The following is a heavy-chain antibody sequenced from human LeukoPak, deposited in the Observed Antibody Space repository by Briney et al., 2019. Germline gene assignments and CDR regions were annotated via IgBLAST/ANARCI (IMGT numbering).Heavy chain of an antibody. CDR2: ISGGGDST. Sequence: PGGSLRLSCAASGFTFSSYAMSWVRQAPGKGLEWVSAISGGGDSTGYADSVKGRFTISRDNPKSTLSLQMNSLRAEDTAVYYCAREPHDFWSAVNRGAFDIWGQGTMVTVSS. V-gene: IGHV3-23*01. CDR1: GFTFSSYA. D-gene: IGHD3-3*01. CDR3: AREPHDFWSAVNRGAFDI. J-gene: IGHJ3*02.